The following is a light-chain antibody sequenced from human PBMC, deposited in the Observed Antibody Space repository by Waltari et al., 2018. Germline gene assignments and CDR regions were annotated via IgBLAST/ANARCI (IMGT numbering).Light chain of an antibody. CDR3: SSYISSSTLEL. Sequence: QSALTQPASVSGSPGQSITISCPGTSSDVGAYNYVSWYQQHPGKAPQLTIFDVSNRPAGVSKRFSGSKSGNTASLTISGLQAEDEAGYYCSSYISSSTLELFGGGTSLTVL. CDR2: DVS. CDR1: SSDVGAYNY. J-gene: IGLJ2*01. V-gene: IGLV2-14*03.